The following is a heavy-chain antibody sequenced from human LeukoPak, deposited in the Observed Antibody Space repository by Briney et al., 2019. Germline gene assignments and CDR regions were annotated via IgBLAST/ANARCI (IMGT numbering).Heavy chain of an antibody. D-gene: IGHD2-15*01. Sequence: GGSLRLSCAASGFTFSRYWMHWVRQAPGKGLVWGSGISADGGATYYVDSVKGRFTISRDNSKRTLYLQMNGLRAEDTAFYYCARGPHNRGGRFSWFDPWGQGTLVTVSS. CDR3: ARGPHNRGGRFSWFDP. CDR2: ISADGGAT. CDR1: GFTFSRYW. V-gene: IGHV3-74*01. J-gene: IGHJ5*02.